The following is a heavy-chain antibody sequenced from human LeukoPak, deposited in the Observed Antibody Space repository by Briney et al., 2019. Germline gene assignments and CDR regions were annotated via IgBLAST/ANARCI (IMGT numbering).Heavy chain of an antibody. J-gene: IGHJ4*02. CDR1: GGSISSYY. V-gene: IGHV4-59*08. Sequence: SETLSLTCTVSGGSISSYYWSWIRQPPGKGLEWIGYIYYSGSTNYNPSLKSRVTISVDTSKNQFSLKLSSVTAADTAVYYCARSLDGYLGYYFDYWGQGTLVTVSS. D-gene: IGHD5-24*01. CDR3: ARSLDGYLGYYFDY. CDR2: IYYSGST.